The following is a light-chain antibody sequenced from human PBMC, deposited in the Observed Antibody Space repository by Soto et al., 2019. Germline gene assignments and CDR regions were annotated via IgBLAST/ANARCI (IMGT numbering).Light chain of an antibody. CDR1: QSVSSSY. Sequence: EIVLTQSPGTLSLSPGERATLSCRASQSVSSSYLAWYQQKPGQAPRLLIYGASSRATGIPDRFSGSGSGTDFPLTISRLEPEDFAVYYCQQFQGTFGQGTKLEIK. V-gene: IGKV3-20*01. J-gene: IGKJ2*02. CDR3: QQFQGT. CDR2: GAS.